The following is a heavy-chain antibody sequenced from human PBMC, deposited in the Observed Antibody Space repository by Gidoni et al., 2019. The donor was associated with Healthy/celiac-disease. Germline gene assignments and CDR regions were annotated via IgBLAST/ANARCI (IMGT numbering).Heavy chain of an antibody. CDR1: GFTFDDYA. CDR3: AKVAREDSGSYYSVYFDY. J-gene: IGHJ4*02. CDR2: ISLNSGSI. D-gene: IGHD1-26*01. V-gene: IGHV3-9*01. Sequence: EVQLVESGGGLVQPGRSLRLSCAASGFTFDDYAMHWVRQAPGKGLEWVSGISLNSGSIGYADSVKGRFTISRDNAKNSLYLQMNSLRAEDTALYYCAKVAREDSGSYYSVYFDYWGQGTLVTVSS.